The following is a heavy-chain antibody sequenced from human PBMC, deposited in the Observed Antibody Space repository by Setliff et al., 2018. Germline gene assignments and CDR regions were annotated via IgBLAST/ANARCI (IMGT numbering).Heavy chain of an antibody. CDR1: GYSFTSYW. Sequence: PGESLKISCKGSGYSFTSYWISWVRQMPGKGLEWMGRIDPSDSYTNYSPSFQGHVTISADKSISTAYLQWSSLKASDTAMYYCAILRGYSGYDVLNYYYYMDVWGKGTTVTAP. CDR2: IDPSDSYT. J-gene: IGHJ6*03. CDR3: AILRGYSGYDVLNYYYYMDV. V-gene: IGHV5-10-1*01. D-gene: IGHD5-12*01.